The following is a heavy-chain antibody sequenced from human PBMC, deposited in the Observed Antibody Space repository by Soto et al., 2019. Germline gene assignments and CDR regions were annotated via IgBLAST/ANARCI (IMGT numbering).Heavy chain of an antibody. D-gene: IGHD2-15*01. CDR3: ARLVVVAPVANV. Sequence: SQHLSLIGRVSLLAVARNSYHWGWIRQPPGKGLEWIGSISYTGTTYYSPSLKSRVTISADTSKKQFSLRLDSATAADTAVYYCARLVVVAPVANVWVQGALVTSPQ. V-gene: IGHV4-39*01. CDR1: LLAVARNSYH. CDR2: ISYTGTT. J-gene: IGHJ4*02.